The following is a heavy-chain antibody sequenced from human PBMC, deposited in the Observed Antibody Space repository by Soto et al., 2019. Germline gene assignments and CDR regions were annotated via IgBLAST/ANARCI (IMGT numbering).Heavy chain of an antibody. V-gene: IGHV4-34*01. CDR2: ISHSGSA. J-gene: IGHJ5*02. Sequence: QVQLQQSGAGLLKPWETLSVTCAIYGGSFSDYYWSWSRQHPGKGLDWIGEISHSGSAINNPSLKTRVTISIDTSKNQFSLKLNSMTAADTALYYCARVNVGRVEMVRAYNWFVPWGQGTLVTVSS. D-gene: IGHD3-10*01. CDR3: ARVNVGRVEMVRAYNWFVP. CDR1: GGSFSDYY.